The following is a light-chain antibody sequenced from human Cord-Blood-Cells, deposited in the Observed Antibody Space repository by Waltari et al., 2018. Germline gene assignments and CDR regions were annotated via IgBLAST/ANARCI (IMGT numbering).Light chain of an antibody. CDR3: SSYTSSSTLV. CDR1: SSYVGGYNY. J-gene: IGLJ2*01. V-gene: IGLV2-14*01. Sequence: QSALTQPASVSGSPGQSITISCTGTSSYVGGYNYVSWYQQHPGKAPKLMIYDVSNRPSGVSNRFSGSKSGNTASLTISGLQAEDEADYYCSSYTSSSTLVFGG. CDR2: DVS.